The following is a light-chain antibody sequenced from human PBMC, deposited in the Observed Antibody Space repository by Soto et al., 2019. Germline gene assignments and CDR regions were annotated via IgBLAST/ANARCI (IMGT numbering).Light chain of an antibody. J-gene: IGKJ3*01. Sequence: AIRMTQSPSSLSASIGDRVTITCRASQGISTYLAWYQQKPGKAPKLVIYATSTLQSGVPSSFSGSGSGTDFTLTISCLQSVDFATYYCQQYYSYPFTFGPGTKVDIK. CDR1: QGISTY. V-gene: IGKV1-8*01. CDR3: QQYYSYPFT. CDR2: ATS.